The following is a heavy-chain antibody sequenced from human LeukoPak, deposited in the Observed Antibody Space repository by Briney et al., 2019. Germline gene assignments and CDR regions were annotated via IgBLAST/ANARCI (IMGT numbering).Heavy chain of an antibody. D-gene: IGHD1-26*01. CDR1: GFTFSRYA. Sequence: GGSLRLSCEVSGFTFSRYAMNWVRQAPGKGLEWVSGISGSSSDTLYADSVKGRFTISRDNSKNTLYLQMSSLRAEDTAVYYCAKDLSSGGSYVFDYWGQGTLVTVSS. CDR3: AKDLSSGGSYVFDY. V-gene: IGHV3-23*01. CDR2: ISGSSSDT. J-gene: IGHJ4*02.